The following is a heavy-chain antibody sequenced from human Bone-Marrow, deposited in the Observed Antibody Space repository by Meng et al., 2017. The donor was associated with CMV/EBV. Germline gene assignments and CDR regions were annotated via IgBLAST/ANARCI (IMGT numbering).Heavy chain of an antibody. J-gene: IGHJ4*02. V-gene: IGHV3-23*01. CDR2: ISGSGGST. D-gene: IGHD2-15*01. Sequence: GESLKISCAASGFTFSSYAMSWVRQAPGKGLEWVSAISGSGGSTYYADSVKGRFTISRDNSKNTLYLQMNSLRAEDTAVYYCAKGFDVVVVAATPGYWGQGALVTVYS. CDR1: GFTFSSYA. CDR3: AKGFDVVVVAATPGY.